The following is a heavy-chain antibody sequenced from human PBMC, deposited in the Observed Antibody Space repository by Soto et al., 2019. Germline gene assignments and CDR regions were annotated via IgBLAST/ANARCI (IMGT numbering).Heavy chain of an antibody. CDR2: ISGSGGST. V-gene: IGHV3-23*01. CDR3: AKDPYYDSSGYSGHFDY. Sequence: GGSLRLSCAASGFTFSSYAMSWVRQAPGKGLEWVSAISGSGGSTYYADSVKGRFTISRDNSKNTLYLQMNSLRAEDTAVYYCAKDPYYDSSGYSGHFDYRSQGTLVTVS. CDR1: GFTFSSYA. D-gene: IGHD3-22*01. J-gene: IGHJ4*02.